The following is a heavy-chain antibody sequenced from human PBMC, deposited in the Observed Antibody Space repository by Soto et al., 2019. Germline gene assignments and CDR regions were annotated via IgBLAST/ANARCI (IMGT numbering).Heavy chain of an antibody. CDR3: ARLGWGNGDSDY. J-gene: IGHJ4*02. D-gene: IGHD2-21*01. CDR1: GGSISKSNYF. Sequence: QLQLQESGPGLVKSSETLSLTCTVSGGSISKSNYFWGWIRQAPGKGLEWIASILYSGTTSYNSSLKSRVAISVDTSKNQFSLELISVTAADTAVYYCARLGWGNGDSDYWGQGTLVTVSS. V-gene: IGHV4-39*01. CDR2: ILYSGTT.